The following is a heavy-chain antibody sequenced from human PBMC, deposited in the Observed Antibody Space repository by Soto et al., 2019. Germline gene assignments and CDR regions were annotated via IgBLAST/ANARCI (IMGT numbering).Heavy chain of an antibody. V-gene: IGHV4-34*01. J-gene: IGHJ6*02. CDR2: INHSGST. CDR3: ARMNVDSYQFYYAMDV. D-gene: IGHD4-17*01. CDR1: GGSFIGYY. Sequence: SETLSLTCAVYGGSFIGYYCSCVRHPPLKGLEWIGEINHSGSTNYNPSLKSRLTISKDTSGSQVVLSMTNVDPVDTATYYCARMNVDSYQFYYAMDVWGQGTAVTVSS.